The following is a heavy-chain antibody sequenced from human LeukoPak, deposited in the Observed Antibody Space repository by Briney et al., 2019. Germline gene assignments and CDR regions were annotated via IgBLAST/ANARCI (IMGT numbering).Heavy chain of an antibody. CDR1: GFTFSSYS. D-gene: IGHD6-13*01. CDR2: IYSGGTT. CDR3: ARHSSSWSFDP. V-gene: IGHV3-66*04. J-gene: IGHJ5*02. Sequence: PGGSLRLSCAASGFTFSSYSMNWVRQAPGKGLEWVSVIYSGGTTYYADSVKGRFTISRDNSKNTLYLQMNSLRAEDTAVYYCARHSSSWSFDPWGQGTLVTVSS.